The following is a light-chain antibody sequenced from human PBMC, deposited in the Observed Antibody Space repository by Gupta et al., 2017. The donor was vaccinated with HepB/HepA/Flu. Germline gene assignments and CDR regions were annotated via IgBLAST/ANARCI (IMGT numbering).Light chain of an antibody. CDR2: AAS. V-gene: IGKV1-39*01. CDR3: QQSYSTHT. CDR1: QSIVIY. Sequence: DILMTQSPSSLSASVGDRVTITCRASQSIVIYLSWYQQKPGKAPKLLIYAASNLQSGGPSRFSGSGSGTDFTLTISSLQPEDFATYYCQQSYSTHTFGGGTKVEIK. J-gene: IGKJ4*01.